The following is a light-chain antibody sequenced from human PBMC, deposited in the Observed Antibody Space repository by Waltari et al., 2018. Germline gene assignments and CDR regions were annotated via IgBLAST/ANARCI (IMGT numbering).Light chain of an antibody. CDR1: ILRVYY. V-gene: IGLV3-19*01. CDR3: SSRDSSGDVV. J-gene: IGLJ2*01. Sequence: SSELTQDPAVSVALGQTVRITCQGDILRVYYPNWCQQKPGQAPLLVIYGNNNRPSGIPDRFSAATSRTTASLTITGAQAEDEAHYYCSSRDSSGDVVFGGGTKLTVL. CDR2: GNN.